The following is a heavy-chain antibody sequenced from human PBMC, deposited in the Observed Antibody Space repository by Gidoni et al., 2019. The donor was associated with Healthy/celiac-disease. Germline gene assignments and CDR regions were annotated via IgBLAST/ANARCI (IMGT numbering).Heavy chain of an antibody. D-gene: IGHD3-10*01. CDR3: ARDLQGAPEGAFDI. Sequence: EVQLVESGGGLVKPRGSLRLAWSASGLSFSSYSMNWVRHAPGKGLEWVSSISSSSSYIYYADSVKGRFTISRDNAKNSLYLQMNSLRAEDTAVYYCARDLQGAPEGAFDIWGQGTMVTVSS. J-gene: IGHJ3*02. CDR2: ISSSSSYI. CDR1: GLSFSSYS. V-gene: IGHV3-21*01.